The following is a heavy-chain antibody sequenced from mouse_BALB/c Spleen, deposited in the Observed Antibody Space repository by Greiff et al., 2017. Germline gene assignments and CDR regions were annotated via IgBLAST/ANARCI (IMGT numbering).Heavy chain of an antibody. D-gene: IGHD1-1*01. Sequence: EVQGVESGPGLVKPSQSLSLTCTVTGYSITSDYAWNWIRQFPGNKLEWMGYISYSGSTSYNLSLKSRISITRDTSKNQFFLQLNSVTTEDTATYYCARWGTTVVPPDYWGQGTTLTVSS. CDR1: GYSITSDYA. J-gene: IGHJ2*01. V-gene: IGHV3-2*02. CDR3: ARWGTTVVPPDY. CDR2: ISYSGST.